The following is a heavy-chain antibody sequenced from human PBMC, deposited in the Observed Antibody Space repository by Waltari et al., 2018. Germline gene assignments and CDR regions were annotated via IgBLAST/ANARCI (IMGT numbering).Heavy chain of an antibody. CDR2: SYYSGST. D-gene: IGHD5-12*01. Sequence: QVQLQESGPGLVKPSETLSLTCTVSGGSISSYYWSWIRQPPGKGLEWIGYSYYSGSTNYHPSLKSRVTISVHTSKNQFSLKLSSVTAADTAVYYCARDLVAAHSPRAFDILGQGTMVTVSS. CDR1: GGSISSYY. J-gene: IGHJ3*02. CDR3: ARDLVAAHSPRAFDI. V-gene: IGHV4-59*01.